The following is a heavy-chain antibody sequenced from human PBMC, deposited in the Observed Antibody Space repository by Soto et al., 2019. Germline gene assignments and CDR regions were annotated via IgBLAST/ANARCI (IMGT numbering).Heavy chain of an antibody. CDR3: ARNKWLEEGGLYFQH. J-gene: IGHJ1*01. Sequence: GGSLRLSCAASGFTFSSYWMSWVRQAPGKGLEWVANIKQDGSEKYYVDSVKGRFTISRDNAKNSLYLQMNSLRAEDTAVYYCARNKWLEEGGLYFQHWGQGTLVTVSS. CDR2: IKQDGSEK. CDR1: GFTFSSYW. V-gene: IGHV3-7*05. D-gene: IGHD3-22*01.